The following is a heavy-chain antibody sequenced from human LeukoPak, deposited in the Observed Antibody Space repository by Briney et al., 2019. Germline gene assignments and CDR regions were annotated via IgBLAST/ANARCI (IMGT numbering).Heavy chain of an antibody. CDR2: IRRDGSEK. Sequence: GGSLRLSCAASGFTFISYWMSWVRQAPGKGLEWVANIRRDGSEKYYVDSVKGRFTISRDNAKNSLYLQMNSLRAEDTAVYYCATLYCSTTSCFDYWGQGTLVTVFS. J-gene: IGHJ4*02. D-gene: IGHD2-2*01. CDR3: ATLYCSTTSCFDY. CDR1: GFTFISYW. V-gene: IGHV3-7*01.